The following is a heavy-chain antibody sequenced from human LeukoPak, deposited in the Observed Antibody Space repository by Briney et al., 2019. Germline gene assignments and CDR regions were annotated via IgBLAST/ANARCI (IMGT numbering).Heavy chain of an antibody. Sequence: GGSLRLSCAASGFNFSSYAMNWVRQAPGKGLEWVSVISGTGASTYYADSVKGRFTIPRDNSKNTLYLQMNSLRAEDTAVYYCVRDGATKVAAPDYWGQGTLVTVAS. CDR2: ISGTGAST. CDR1: GFNFSSYA. V-gene: IGHV3-23*01. D-gene: IGHD1-26*01. J-gene: IGHJ4*02. CDR3: VRDGATKVAAPDY.